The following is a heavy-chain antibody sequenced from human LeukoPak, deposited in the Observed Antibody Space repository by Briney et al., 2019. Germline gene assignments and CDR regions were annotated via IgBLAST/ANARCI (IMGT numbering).Heavy chain of an antibody. J-gene: IGHJ5*02. Sequence: ASVKVSCKASGYTFTSYGISWVRQAPGQGLEWMGWISAYNGNTNHAQKLQGRVTMTTDTSTSTAYMELRSLRSDDTAVYYCARDSDFWSGYFGFDPWGQGTLVTVSS. V-gene: IGHV1-18*01. CDR1: GYTFTSYG. D-gene: IGHD3-3*01. CDR3: ARDSDFWSGYFGFDP. CDR2: ISAYNGNT.